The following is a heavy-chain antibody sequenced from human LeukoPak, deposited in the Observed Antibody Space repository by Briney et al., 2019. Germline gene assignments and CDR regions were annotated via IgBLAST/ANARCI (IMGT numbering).Heavy chain of an antibody. V-gene: IGHV4-39*07. CDR3: AREVVVAGGDY. CDR1: GGSIRSSYYY. Sequence: SETLSLTCTVSGGSIRSSYYYWGWIRQPPGKGLEWIGSIYDSGSTNYNPSLKSRVTISVDTSKNQFSLKLSSVTAADTAVYCCAREVVVAGGDYWGQGTLVTVSS. J-gene: IGHJ4*02. CDR2: IYDSGST. D-gene: IGHD6-19*01.